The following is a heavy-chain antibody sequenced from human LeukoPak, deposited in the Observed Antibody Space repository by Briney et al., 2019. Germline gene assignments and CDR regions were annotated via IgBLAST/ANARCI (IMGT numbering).Heavy chain of an antibody. CDR3: ARGQWLISTFDY. CDR1: GFTFSSYA. D-gene: IGHD6-19*01. V-gene: IGHV3-30-3*01. Sequence: GGSLRLSCAASGFTFSSYAMHWVRQAPGKGLEWVAVISYDGSNKYYADSVKGRSTISRDNSKNTLYLQMNSLRAEDTAVYYCARGQWLISTFDYWGQGTLVTVSS. J-gene: IGHJ4*02. CDR2: ISYDGSNK.